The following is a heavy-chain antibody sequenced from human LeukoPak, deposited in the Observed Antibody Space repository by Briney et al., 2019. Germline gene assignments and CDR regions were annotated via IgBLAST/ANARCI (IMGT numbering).Heavy chain of an antibody. CDR3: ARDLASSYLCDY. CDR1: GFTFSHYS. Sequence: GGSLSLSCAASGFTFSHYSMHWVRQAPGKGLEWVAVISYDGSDKSYADSVKGRFTVSRDNSKNTLYLQMNSLRAEDTAVYSSARDLASSYLCDYWGQGTLVSVSS. V-gene: IGHV3-30-3*01. CDR2: ISYDGSDK. J-gene: IGHJ4*02. D-gene: IGHD6-19*01.